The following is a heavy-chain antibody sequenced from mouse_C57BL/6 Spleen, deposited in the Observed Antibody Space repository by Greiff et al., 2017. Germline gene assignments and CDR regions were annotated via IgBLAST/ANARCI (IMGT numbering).Heavy chain of an antibody. CDR2: ISSGGDYI. CDR1: GFTFSSYA. V-gene: IGHV5-9-1*02. D-gene: IGHD4-1*01. J-gene: IGHJ3*01. Sequence: DVHLVESGAGLVKPGGSLKLSCAASGFTFSSYAMSWVRQTPEKRLEWVAYISSGGDYIYYAAPVKGRFTISSDTARHPLYMQMSRLKSEDTAMYYCTRGRNWCVAWLAYWGQGTLVTVSA. CDR3: TRGRNWCVAWLAY.